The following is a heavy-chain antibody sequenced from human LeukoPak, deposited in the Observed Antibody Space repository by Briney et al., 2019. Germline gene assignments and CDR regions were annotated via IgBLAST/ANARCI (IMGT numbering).Heavy chain of an antibody. D-gene: IGHD3-10*01. Sequence: ASVKVSCKASGYTFTDYFMNWVRQAPGQGLEWMGWINPKSGGTVYAQKFQGRVTMTRDTSSSTAYMELSRLRSDDTAVYYCARDYYGSGSYVGWGQGTLVTVSS. CDR3: ARDYYGSGSYVG. J-gene: IGHJ4*02. CDR2: INPKSGGT. V-gene: IGHV1-2*02. CDR1: GYTFTDYF.